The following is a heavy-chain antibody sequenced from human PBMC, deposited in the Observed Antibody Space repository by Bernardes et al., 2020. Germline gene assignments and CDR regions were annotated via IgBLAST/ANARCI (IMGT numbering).Heavy chain of an antibody. D-gene: IGHD2-8*01. V-gene: IGHV3-23*01. CDR3: VKDMGYGSDGPGARGDC. Sequence: RGSLRLSCAASGFTFRSYAMSWVRQAPGKGLEWVSAIGGSGDRIYYTDSVKGRFTISRDNSKNTLFLQMNSLRAEDTAMYYCVKDMGYGSDGPGARGDCWGQGTLVTVSS. CDR1: GFTFRSYA. J-gene: IGHJ4*02. CDR2: IGGSGDRI.